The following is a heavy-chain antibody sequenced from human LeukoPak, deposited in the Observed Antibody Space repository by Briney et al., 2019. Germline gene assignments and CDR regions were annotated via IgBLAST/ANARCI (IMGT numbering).Heavy chain of an antibody. Sequence: GGSLRLSCAASGFTFSSYEVNWVRQAPGKGLEWVSYISSSGSTIYYADSVKGRLTISRDNAKNSLYLQMNSLRAEDTAVYYCAREGRGDVSQWLVFDYWGQGTLVTVSS. D-gene: IGHD6-19*01. CDR3: AREGRGDVSQWLVFDY. CDR1: GFTFSSYE. J-gene: IGHJ4*02. CDR2: ISSSGSTI. V-gene: IGHV3-48*03.